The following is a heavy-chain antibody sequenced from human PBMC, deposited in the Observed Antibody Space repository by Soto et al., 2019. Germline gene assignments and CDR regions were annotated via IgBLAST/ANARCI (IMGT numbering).Heavy chain of an antibody. D-gene: IGHD5-12*01. CDR1: GYTFTSYA. CDR3: ARMRDGYNSYPHYYYYGMDV. CDR2: INAGNGNT. V-gene: IGHV1-3*05. J-gene: IGHJ6*02. Sequence: QVQLVQSGAEEKKPGASVKVSCKASGYTFTSYAMHWVRQAPGQRLEWMGWINAGNGNTKYSQKFQGRVTITRDTSASTAYMELSSLRSEDTAVYYCARMRDGYNSYPHYYYYGMDVWGQGTTVTVSS.